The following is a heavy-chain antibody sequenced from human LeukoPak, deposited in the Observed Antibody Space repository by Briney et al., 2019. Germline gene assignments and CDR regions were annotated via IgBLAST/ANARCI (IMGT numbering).Heavy chain of an antibody. CDR3: AVSFYYYYMDV. CDR2: ISSSSSSI. J-gene: IGHJ6*03. Sequence: GGSLRLSCAASGFTFSNYNMHWVRQAPGKGLEWVSYISSSSSSIHYADSVKGRFTISRDNSKNTLYLQMNSLRAEDTAVYYCAVSFYYYYMDVWGKGTTVTVSS. CDR1: GFTFSNYN. V-gene: IGHV3-48*01. D-gene: IGHD1-7*01.